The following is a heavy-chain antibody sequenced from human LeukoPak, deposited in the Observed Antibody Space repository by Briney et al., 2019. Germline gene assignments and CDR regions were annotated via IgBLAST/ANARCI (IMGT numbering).Heavy chain of an antibody. J-gene: IGHJ4*02. V-gene: IGHV1-2*02. CDR2: INPNSGGT. CDR3: ARGALDPETVTNYFEY. CDR1: GYTFSDHY. D-gene: IGHD4-17*01. Sequence: ASVRVSCKASGYTFSDHYIQWERQAPGQGFDWLGWINPNSGGTDYARKFRGRVTMTRDMSLSTAYMELTRLTYDDTAVYYCARGALDPETVTNYFEYWAQGTLVTVSS.